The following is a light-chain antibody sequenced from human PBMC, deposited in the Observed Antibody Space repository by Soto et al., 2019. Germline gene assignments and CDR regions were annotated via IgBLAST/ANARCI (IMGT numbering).Light chain of an antibody. J-gene: IGLJ3*02. CDR2: LERSGSY. CDR3: ETWDSNTRV. Sequence: QSVLTQSSSASASLGSSVKLTCTLSSGHSSYIIAWHQQQPGKAPRYLMKLERSGSYNKGSGVPDRFSGSSSGADRYLTISNLQLEDEADYYCETWDSNTRVFGGGTKLTVL. CDR1: SGHSSYI. V-gene: IGLV4-60*02.